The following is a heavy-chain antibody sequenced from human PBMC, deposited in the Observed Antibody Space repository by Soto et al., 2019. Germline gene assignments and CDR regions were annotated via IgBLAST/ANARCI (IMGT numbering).Heavy chain of an antibody. CDR2: IYYSGST. V-gene: IGHV4-31*03. CDR1: GGSISSGGYY. CDR3: AIYDSSGSRGFQH. Sequence: QVQLQESGPGLVKPSQTLSLTCTVSGGSISSGGYYWSWIRQHPGKGLEWIGYIYYSGSTYYNPSLKSRVTISVDTSKNHSSLKLSSVTAADTAVYYCAIYDSSGSRGFQHWGQGTLVTVSS. J-gene: IGHJ1*01. D-gene: IGHD3-22*01.